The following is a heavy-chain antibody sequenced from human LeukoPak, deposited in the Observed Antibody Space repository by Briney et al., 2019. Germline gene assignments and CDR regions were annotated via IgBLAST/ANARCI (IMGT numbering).Heavy chain of an antibody. Sequence: SVTVSCTASGGTFSSYAISWVRQAPGQGLEWMGGIIPIFGTANYAQKFQGRVTITADESTSTAYMELSSLRSEDTAVYYCARGIVDFWSGYYFDYWGQGTLVTVSS. CDR1: GGTFSSYA. CDR3: ARGIVDFWSGYYFDY. D-gene: IGHD3-3*01. V-gene: IGHV1-69*13. CDR2: IIPIFGTA. J-gene: IGHJ4*02.